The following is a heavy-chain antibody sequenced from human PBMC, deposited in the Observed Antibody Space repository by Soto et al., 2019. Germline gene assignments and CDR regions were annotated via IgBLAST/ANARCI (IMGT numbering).Heavy chain of an antibody. V-gene: IGHV4-4*02. CDR3: ARGSYYYDSSGYYYVGEFDY. Sequence: PSETLSLTCAVAGGSISSSNWWSWVRQPPGKGLDWIGEIYHSGSTNYNPSLKSRVTISVDKSKNQFSLKLSSVTAADTAVYYCARGSYYYDSSGYYYVGEFDYWGQGTLVTVSS. CDR1: GGSISSSNW. J-gene: IGHJ4*02. D-gene: IGHD3-22*01. CDR2: IYHSGST.